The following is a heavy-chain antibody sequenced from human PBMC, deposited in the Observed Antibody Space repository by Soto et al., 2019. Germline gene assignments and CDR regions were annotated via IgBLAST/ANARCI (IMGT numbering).Heavy chain of an antibody. CDR3: GGGVGFGYYYYHVAL. Sequence: PSETLSLTCTVSGGSVINISDYWIWVRQPPGKGLEWIGYIYYSGSADYNPSLGSRVTISLDTSKNQFSLKLSSVTTADTAVYYWGGGVGFGYYYYHVALGGKGTTVTVSS. CDR2: IYYSGSA. D-gene: IGHD3-10*01. J-gene: IGHJ6*03. CDR1: GGSVINISDY. V-gene: IGHV4-61*01.